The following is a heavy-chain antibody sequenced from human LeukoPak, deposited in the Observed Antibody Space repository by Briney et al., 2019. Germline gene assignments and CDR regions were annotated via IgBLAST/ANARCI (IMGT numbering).Heavy chain of an antibody. CDR2: INNSNRYI. V-gene: IGHV3-21*01. CDR3: ARDNGGGGCYAGYFDY. Sequence: GVSVTLSCAASGFTFSSYSMNWLPPAPGKGRVGVLYINNSNRYIYYADSVKGRIAISRDNDKNSLYLQMNSLRAEDTAVYYCARDNGGGGCYAGYFDYWGQGTLVTVSS. J-gene: IGHJ4*02. D-gene: IGHD2-21*01. CDR1: GFTFSSYS.